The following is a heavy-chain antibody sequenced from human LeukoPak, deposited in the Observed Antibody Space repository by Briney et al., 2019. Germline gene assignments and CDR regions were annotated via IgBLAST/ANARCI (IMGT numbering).Heavy chain of an antibody. V-gene: IGHV1-2*02. CDR1: GYTFTGYY. CDR3: ARDQDCSGGSCYTNNLDY. Sequence: ASVKVSCKAFGYTFTGYYMHWVRQAPGQGLEWMGWINPNSGGTNYAQKFQGRVTMTRDTSISTAYMELSRLRSDDTAVYYCARDQDCSGGSCYTNNLDYWGQGTLVTVSS. D-gene: IGHD2-15*01. CDR2: INPNSGGT. J-gene: IGHJ4*02.